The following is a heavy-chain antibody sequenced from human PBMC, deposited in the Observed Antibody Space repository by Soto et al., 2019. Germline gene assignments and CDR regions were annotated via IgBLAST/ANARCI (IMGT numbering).Heavy chain of an antibody. V-gene: IGHV3-23*01. CDR3: AKPARGTGIAVVDYDY. D-gene: IGHD6-19*01. CDR1: GFTFSSYA. Sequence: EVQLLESGGGLVQPGGSLRLSCAASGFTFSSYAMSWVRQAPGKGLEWVSAISGSGGSTYYADSVKGRFTISRDNSKNTLYLQMNSLRAEDTAVYYCAKPARGTGIAVVDYDYWGQGTLVTVSS. J-gene: IGHJ4*02. CDR2: ISGSGGST.